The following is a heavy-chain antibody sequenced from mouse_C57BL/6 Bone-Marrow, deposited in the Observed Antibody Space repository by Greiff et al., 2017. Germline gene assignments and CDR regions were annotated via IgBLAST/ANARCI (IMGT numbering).Heavy chain of an antibody. J-gene: IGHJ2*01. Sequence: QVQLQQSGAELARPGASVKLSCKASGYTFTSYGISWVKQRTGQGLEWIGEIYPRSGNTYYNEKFKGKATLTADKSTSTTYMELRSLTSEDSAVYFCAIYYYSSSYGGYWGQGTTLTVSS. CDR2: IYPRSGNT. CDR3: AIYYYSSSYGGY. D-gene: IGHD1-1*01. V-gene: IGHV1-81*01. CDR1: GYTFTSYG.